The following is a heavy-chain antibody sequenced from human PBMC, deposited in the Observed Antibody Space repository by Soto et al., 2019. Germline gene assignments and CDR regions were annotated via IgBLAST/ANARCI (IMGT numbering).Heavy chain of an antibody. CDR1: GYSFTSYW. CDR2: IDPSDSYT. V-gene: IGHV5-10-1*01. CDR3: ERRVVVPAAINGMDG. Sequence: PGESLKISCKGSGYSFTSYWLSWVRQMPGKGLEWMGRIDPSDSYTHYSPSFQGHVTLSAAKSIRPAYLQWSSLKPSATDLYSCERRVVVPAAINGMDGWGQGSTVTVSS. J-gene: IGHJ6*02. D-gene: IGHD2-2*01.